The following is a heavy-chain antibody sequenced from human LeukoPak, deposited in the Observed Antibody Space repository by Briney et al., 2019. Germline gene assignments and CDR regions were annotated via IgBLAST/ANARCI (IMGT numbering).Heavy chain of an antibody. V-gene: IGHV3-23*01. D-gene: IGHD4-23*01. CDR3: AKGPLDTTVVTPDLHFDY. CDR2: ISGSGGST. CDR1: GFTFSSYA. J-gene: IGHJ4*02. Sequence: PGGSLRLSCAASGFTFSSYAMSWVRQAPGKGLEWVSAISGSGGSTYYADSVKGRFTISRDNSKNTLYLQMNSLRAEDTAVYYCAKGPLDTTVVTPDLHFDYWGQGTLVTVSS.